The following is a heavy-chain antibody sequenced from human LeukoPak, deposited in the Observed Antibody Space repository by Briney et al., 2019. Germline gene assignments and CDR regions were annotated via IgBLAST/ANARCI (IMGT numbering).Heavy chain of an antibody. V-gene: IGHV4-59*01. Sequence: SETLSLTCTVSGGSISSYYWSWIRQPPGKGLEWIGYIYYSGSTNYNPSLKSRVTISVDTSKSQFSLKLSSVTAADTAVYYCAREKGIVAGLYYYGMDVWGQGTTVTVSS. D-gene: IGHD6-19*01. CDR3: AREKGIVAGLYYYGMDV. CDR2: IYYSGST. J-gene: IGHJ6*02. CDR1: GGSISSYY.